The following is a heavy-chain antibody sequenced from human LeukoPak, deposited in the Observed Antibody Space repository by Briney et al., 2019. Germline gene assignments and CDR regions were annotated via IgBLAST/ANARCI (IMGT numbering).Heavy chain of an antibody. J-gene: IGHJ4*02. CDR1: GFIFSDYA. Sequence: GGSLRLSCAASGFIFSDYAMSWVRQAPGKGLEWVSAISGSGGSTYYADSVKGRFTISRDNSKNTLYLQMNSLRAEDTAVYYCARGVRYSSAWAFDYWGQGTLVTVSS. CDR2: ISGSGGST. D-gene: IGHD6-19*01. CDR3: ARGVRYSSAWAFDY. V-gene: IGHV3-23*01.